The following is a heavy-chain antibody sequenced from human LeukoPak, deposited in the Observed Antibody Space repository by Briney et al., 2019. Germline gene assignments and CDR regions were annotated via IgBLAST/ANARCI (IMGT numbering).Heavy chain of an antibody. D-gene: IGHD2-2*01. V-gene: IGHV4-34*01. J-gene: IGHJ6*03. CDR1: GGSFSGYY. CDR3: ARLIGYCSSTSCYAWGYYYYYMDV. CDR2: INHSGST. Sequence: PSETLSLTCAVYGGSFSGYYWSWIRQPPGKELEWIGEINHSGSTNYNPSLKSRVTISVDTSKNQFSLKLSSVTAADTAVYYCARLIGYCSSTSCYAWGYYYYYMDVWGKGTTVTVSS.